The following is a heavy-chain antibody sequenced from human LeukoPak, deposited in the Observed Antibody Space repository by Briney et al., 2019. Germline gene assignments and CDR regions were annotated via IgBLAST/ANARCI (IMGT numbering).Heavy chain of an antibody. D-gene: IGHD4-17*01. J-gene: IGHJ3*02. Sequence: GGSLRLSCAASGFTFSSYAMHWVRQAPGKGLEWVAVISYDGSNKYYADSVKGRFTISRDNSKNTLYLQMNSLRAEDTAVYYCAREGYGDYFKTFDIWGQGTMVTVSS. V-gene: IGHV3-30*04. CDR2: ISYDGSNK. CDR3: AREGYGDYFKTFDI. CDR1: GFTFSSYA.